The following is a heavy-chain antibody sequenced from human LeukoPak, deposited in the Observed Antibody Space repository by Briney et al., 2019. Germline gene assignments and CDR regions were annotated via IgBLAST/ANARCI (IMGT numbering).Heavy chain of an antibody. D-gene: IGHD4-17*01. Sequence: LETLSLTCTVSGGSISSYYWSWIRQPPGKGLEWIGYIYYSGSTNYNPSLKSRVTISVDTSKNQFSLKLSSVTAADTAVYYCARGYGDYVFDYWGQGTLVTVSS. V-gene: IGHV4-59*08. CDR3: ARGYGDYVFDY. CDR1: GGSISSYY. J-gene: IGHJ4*02. CDR2: IYYSGST.